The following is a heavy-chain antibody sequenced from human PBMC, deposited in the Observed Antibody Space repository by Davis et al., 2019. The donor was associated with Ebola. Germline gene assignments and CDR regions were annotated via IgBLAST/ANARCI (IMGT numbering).Heavy chain of an antibody. CDR2: INPNDGRT. Sequence: SVPVPCLASFYTFTHYYTHPLRHPPGQRLEGMGLINPNDGRTIYAQKFQGRVTVTRDTSTTTVYMDLSSLRSEDTALYYCTTPGGQDSGYDVFDIWGQGTMVTVSS. V-gene: IGHV1-46*03. D-gene: IGHD5-12*01. CDR1: FYTFTHYY. CDR3: TTPGGQDSGYDVFDI. J-gene: IGHJ3*02.